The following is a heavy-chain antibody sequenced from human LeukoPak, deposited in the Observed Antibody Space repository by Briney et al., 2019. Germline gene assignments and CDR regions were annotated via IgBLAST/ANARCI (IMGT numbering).Heavy chain of an antibody. CDR1: GGSINSYY. Sequence: SETLSLTCTVSGGSINSYYWSWIRQPPGKGLEWIGYIYDSGSTNYNPSLKSRVTISVDTSKNQFSLKLSSVTAADTAVYYCGREMQRYLAATTTGDAFDIWGRGTKVTVSS. D-gene: IGHD1-26*01. J-gene: IGHJ3*02. V-gene: IGHV4-59*12. CDR2: IYDSGST. CDR3: GREMQRYLAATTTGDAFDI.